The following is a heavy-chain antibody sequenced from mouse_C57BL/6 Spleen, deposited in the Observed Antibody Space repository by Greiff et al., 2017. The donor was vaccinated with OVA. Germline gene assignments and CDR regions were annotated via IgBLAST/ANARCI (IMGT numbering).Heavy chain of an antibody. CDR2: IHPNSGST. V-gene: IGHV1-64*01. CDR3: AKDTTVVATEGFDY. D-gene: IGHD1-1*01. J-gene: IGHJ2*01. Sequence: QVQLQQPGAELVKPGASVKLSCKASGYTFTSYWMHWVKQRPGQGLEWIGMIHPNSGSTNYNEKFKSKATLTVDKSSGTAYMQLSSLTSEDSAVYYCAKDTTVVATEGFDYWGQGTTLTVSS. CDR1: GYTFTSYW.